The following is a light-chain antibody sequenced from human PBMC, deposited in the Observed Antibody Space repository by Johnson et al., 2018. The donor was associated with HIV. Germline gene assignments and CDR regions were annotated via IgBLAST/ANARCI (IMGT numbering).Light chain of an antibody. CDR3: GTWDSSLRVGF. Sequence: QSVLTQPPSVSAAPGQKVTISCSGSSANIGNNYVSWYQQLTGTAPKLLIYENNKRPSGIPDRFSGSKSGTSATLGITGLQTGDAADYYCGTWDSSLRVGFFGTGTKVTVL. CDR1: SANIGNNY. J-gene: IGLJ1*01. V-gene: IGLV1-51*02. CDR2: ENN.